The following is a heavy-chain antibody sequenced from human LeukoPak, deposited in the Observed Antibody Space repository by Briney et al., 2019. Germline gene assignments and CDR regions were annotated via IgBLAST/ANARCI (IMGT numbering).Heavy chain of an antibody. Sequence: PSETLSLTCTVSGASISSSNNYWGWIRQPPGKGLEWIGTISHTGSSHYSPSLKSRVTISVDTSKNQFSLNLGSVTSKNQFSLKLSSVTAADTAVYYCARGLLDSSDYYGMDVWGQGTTVTVSS. J-gene: IGHJ6*02. V-gene: IGHV4-39*01. CDR3: SSVTAADTAVYYCARGLLDSSDYYGMDV. D-gene: IGHD3-22*01. CDR2: ISHTGSS. CDR1: GASISSSNNY.